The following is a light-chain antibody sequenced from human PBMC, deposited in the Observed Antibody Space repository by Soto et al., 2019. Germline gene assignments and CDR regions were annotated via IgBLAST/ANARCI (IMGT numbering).Light chain of an antibody. CDR1: QDISNY. J-gene: IGKJ2*01. V-gene: IGKV1-33*01. CDR3: QQYDNFLPKYT. CDR2: DAS. Sequence: DIQMTQSPSSLSASVGDRVTITCQASQDISNYLNWYQQKPGKAPKLPIYDASNLETGVPSRFSGIGSGIDFTFTISSLQPEDSATYSWQQYDNFLPKYTFGQGTKLEIK.